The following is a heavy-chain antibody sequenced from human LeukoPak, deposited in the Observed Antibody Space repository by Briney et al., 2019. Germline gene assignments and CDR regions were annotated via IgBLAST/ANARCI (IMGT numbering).Heavy chain of an antibody. J-gene: IGHJ4*02. D-gene: IGHD5-12*01. CDR3: ATGNLLRSIVATLNY. CDR2: FDPEDGET. V-gene: IGHV1-24*01. CDR1: GDTLTELS. Sequence: ASVKVSCKVSGDTLTELSMHWVRQAPGKGLEWMGGFDPEDGETIYAQKFQGRVTMTEDTSTDTAYMELSSLRSEDTAVYYCATGNLLRSIVATLNYWGQGTLVTVSS.